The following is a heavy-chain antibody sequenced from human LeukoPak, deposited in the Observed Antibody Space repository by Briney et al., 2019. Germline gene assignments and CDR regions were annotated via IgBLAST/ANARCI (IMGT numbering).Heavy chain of an antibody. CDR3: ARRSTLYSSGRFYFDY. CDR1: GGTFSSYA. CDR2: IIPIFGTA. D-gene: IGHD6-19*01. J-gene: IGHJ4*02. Sequence: SVKVSCKASGGTFSSYAISWVRQAPGQGLEWMGGIIPIFGTANYAQKFQGRVTITADESTSTAYMELSSLRSEDTAVYYCARRSTLYSSGRFYFDYWGQGTLVTVSS. V-gene: IGHV1-69*13.